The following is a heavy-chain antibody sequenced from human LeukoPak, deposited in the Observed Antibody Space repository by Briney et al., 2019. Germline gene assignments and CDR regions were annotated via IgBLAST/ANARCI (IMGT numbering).Heavy chain of an antibody. J-gene: IGHJ4*02. CDR2: IDHSGST. CDR1: GGSFSGYS. CDR3: ARSIEGMVITPFDY. V-gene: IGHV4-34*01. D-gene: IGHD3-3*01. Sequence: PSETLSLTCAVYGGSFSGYSWSCIRQPPGKGLEWIGEIDHSGSTNYNPSLKSRVTISVDTSKNQFSLKLSSVTAADTAVYYCARSIEGMVITPFDYWGQGTLVTVSS.